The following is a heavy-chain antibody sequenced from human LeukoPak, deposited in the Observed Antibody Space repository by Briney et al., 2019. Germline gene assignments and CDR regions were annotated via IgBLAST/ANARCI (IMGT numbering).Heavy chain of an antibody. D-gene: IGHD5-18*01. Sequence: GGSLRLSCTASGFTFGDYAMSWVRQAPGKGLEWVGFIRSKAYGGTTEYAASVKGRFTISRDDSKSIAYLQMNSLKTEDTAVYYCTRKLGYSYGDDYWGQGTLVTVSS. J-gene: IGHJ4*02. CDR2: IRSKAYGGTT. CDR3: TRKLGYSYGDDY. CDR1: GFTFGDYA. V-gene: IGHV3-49*04.